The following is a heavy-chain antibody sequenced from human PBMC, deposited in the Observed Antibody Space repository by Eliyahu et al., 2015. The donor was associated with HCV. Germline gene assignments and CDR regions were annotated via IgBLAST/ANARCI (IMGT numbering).Heavy chain of an antibody. CDR1: GFSLGISA. CDR2: ISYDNTHK. J-gene: IGHJ4*02. CDR3: AKDYLANYYLLDY. Sequence: QVHLVESGGGVVQPGRSLRLSCAASGFSLGISAMHWVRQTPGKGVEWVAHISYDNTHKYYADSVRGRFTISRDNSENTLYLEMNSLRAEDTAVYYCAKDYLANYYLLDYWGQGALATVSS. V-gene: IGHV3-30*18. D-gene: IGHD3-22*01.